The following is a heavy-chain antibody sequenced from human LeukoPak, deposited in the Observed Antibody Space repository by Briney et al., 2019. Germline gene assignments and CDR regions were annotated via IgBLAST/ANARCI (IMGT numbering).Heavy chain of an antibody. CDR1: GGSISSSSYY. CDR2: IYYTGST. V-gene: IGHV4-39*07. Sequence: SETLSLTCTVSGGSISSSSYYWGWIRQPPGKGLEWIGNIYYTGSTYYNPSLKSRVTISVDTSKNQFSLKMNSVTAADTAVYYCASDPNRLAAYDYWGQGTLVTVSS. D-gene: IGHD6-13*01. CDR3: ASDPNRLAAYDY. J-gene: IGHJ4*02.